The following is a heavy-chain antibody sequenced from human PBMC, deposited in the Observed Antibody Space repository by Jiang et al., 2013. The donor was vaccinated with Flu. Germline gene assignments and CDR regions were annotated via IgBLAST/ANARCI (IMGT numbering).Heavy chain of an antibody. D-gene: IGHD1-7*01. CDR3: ARNNWNYVGYFDY. J-gene: IGHJ4*02. Sequence: GLVKPSETLSLTCTVSGGSISSYYWSWIRQPPGKGLEWIGYIYYSGSTNYNPSLKSRVTISVDTSKNQFSLKLSSVTAADTAVYYCARNNWNYVGYFDYWGQGTLVTVSS. V-gene: IGHV4-59*08. CDR2: IYYSGST. CDR1: GGSISSYY.